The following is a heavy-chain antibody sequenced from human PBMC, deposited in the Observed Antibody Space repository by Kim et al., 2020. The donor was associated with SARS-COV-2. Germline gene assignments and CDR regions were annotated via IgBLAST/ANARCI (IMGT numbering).Heavy chain of an antibody. CDR1: GFTFSSYA. D-gene: IGHD3-16*01. CDR3: ARDHIMLFDY. Sequence: GGSLRLSCAASGFTFSSYAMHWVRQAPGKGLEWVAVISYDGSNKYYADSVKGRFTISRDNSKNTLYLQMNSLRAEDTAVYYCARDHIMLFDYWGQGTLVT. J-gene: IGHJ4*02. CDR2: ISYDGSNK. V-gene: IGHV3-30*04.